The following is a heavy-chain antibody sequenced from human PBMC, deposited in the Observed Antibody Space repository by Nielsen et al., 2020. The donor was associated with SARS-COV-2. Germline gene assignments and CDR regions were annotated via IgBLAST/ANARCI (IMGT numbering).Heavy chain of an antibody. CDR2: IFATGST. CDR3: ARAPDIVQVPTATPI. Sequence: GSLRLSCTVSGGSISSYYWSWIRQPAGKGLEWIGRIFATGSTNYNPSLKSRVTISVDTSKNQFSLKVTSVTAADTAVYYCARAPDIVQVPTATPIWGQGTLVTVSS. CDR1: GGSISSYY. V-gene: IGHV4-4*07. J-gene: IGHJ3*02. D-gene: IGHD2-15*01.